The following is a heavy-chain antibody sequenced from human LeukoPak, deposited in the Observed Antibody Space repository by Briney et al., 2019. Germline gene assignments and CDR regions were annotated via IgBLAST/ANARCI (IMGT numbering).Heavy chain of an antibody. V-gene: IGHV3-23*01. D-gene: IGHD6-19*01. CDR3: ATSRSSATSARGLFDF. J-gene: IGHJ4*02. Sequence: GGSLRLSCAASGFIFSNYDMSWVRQAPGKGLEWVSGISYNGGSTHYAGSVKGRFTISRDNSRNTLYLQMNSLRPDDTAFYYCATSRSSATSARGLFDFWGQGTLATVSS. CDR1: GFIFSNYD. CDR2: ISYNGGST.